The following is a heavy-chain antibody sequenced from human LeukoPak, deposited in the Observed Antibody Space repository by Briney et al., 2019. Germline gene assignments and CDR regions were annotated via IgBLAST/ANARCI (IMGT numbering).Heavy chain of an antibody. V-gene: IGHV2-70*04. CDR1: GFSLSTSGMR. J-gene: IGHJ4*02. CDR3: VRSYYYDSSGYFFDY. D-gene: IGHD3-22*01. CDR2: VDCDDDK. Sequence: SGPTLVNPTQTLTLTCTFSGFSLSTSGMRVGWIRQPPGKALEWLARVDCDDDKYYSTSLKTRLTISKDTSKSQVVLTMTNMDPVDTATHYCVRSYYYDSSGYFFDYWGQGTLVTVSS.